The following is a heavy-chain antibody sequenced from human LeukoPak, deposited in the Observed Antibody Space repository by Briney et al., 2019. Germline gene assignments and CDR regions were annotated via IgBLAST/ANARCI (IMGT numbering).Heavy chain of an antibody. CDR2: TSGSGGST. Sequence: AGSLRLSCAASGFTLSSYAMSWVRQAPGKGLECVSATSGSGGSTYYADSVKGRFTISRDNSKNTLYLQTNSLRAEDTAVYYCAKGRLSGVVVAGYGMDVWGQGTTITVSS. D-gene: IGHD6-19*01. CDR3: AKGRLSGVVVAGYGMDV. CDR1: GFTLSSYA. J-gene: IGHJ6*02. V-gene: IGHV3-23*01.